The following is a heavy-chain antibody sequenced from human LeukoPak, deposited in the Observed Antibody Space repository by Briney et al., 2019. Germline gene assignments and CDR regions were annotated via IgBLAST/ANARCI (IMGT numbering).Heavy chain of an antibody. V-gene: IGHV1-69*04. CDR3: ARGGERVGGSYLFP. CDR1: GGTFSSYA. J-gene: IGHJ5*02. Sequence: SVKVSCKASGGTFSSYAISWVRQAPGQGLEWMGRIIPSRGIANYAQKFKGRVTITADKSKSTAYMELSSLRAEDTAVYYCARGGERVGGSYLFPWGQGTLVTVSS. D-gene: IGHD1-26*01. CDR2: IIPSRGIA.